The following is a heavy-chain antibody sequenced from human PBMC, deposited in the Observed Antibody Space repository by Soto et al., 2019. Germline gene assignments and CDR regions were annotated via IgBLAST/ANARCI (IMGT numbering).Heavy chain of an antibody. D-gene: IGHD3-10*01. V-gene: IGHV4-31*03. CDR1: GGSISSGGYY. CDR3: ARDGGYGSGSYRFDY. Sequence: QVQLQESGPGLVTPSQTLSLTCTVSGGSISSGGYYWSWIRQHPGKGLEWIGYIYYSGSTFYNPSLKSRVTISIDTSKNQLSLKLSSVTAADTAVYYCARDGGYGSGSYRFDYWGQGTLVTVSS. J-gene: IGHJ4*02. CDR2: IYYSGST.